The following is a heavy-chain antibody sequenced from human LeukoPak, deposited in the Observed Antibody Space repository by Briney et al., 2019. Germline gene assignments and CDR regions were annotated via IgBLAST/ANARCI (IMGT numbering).Heavy chain of an antibody. V-gene: IGHV3-30*02. CDR3: AKWGLLTGYSSLGDWFDP. J-gene: IGHJ5*02. D-gene: IGHD6-19*01. Sequence: AGGSLRLSCAASGFTSSSYGMHWVRQAPGKGLEWVAFIRYDGSNKYYADSVKGRFTISRDNSKNTLYLQMNSLRAEDTAVYYCAKWGLLTGYSSLGDWFDPWGQGTLVTVSS. CDR1: GFTSSSYG. CDR2: IRYDGSNK.